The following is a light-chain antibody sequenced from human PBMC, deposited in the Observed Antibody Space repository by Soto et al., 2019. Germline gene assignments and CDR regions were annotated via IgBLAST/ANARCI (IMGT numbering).Light chain of an antibody. CDR1: GSNIGTYA. CDR2: RNH. CDR3: AAWDDSLRAVV. Sequence: QPVLTQSPSASATPGQRVTISCSGSGSNIGTYAVNWYQQLPGTAPTLLIFRNHQRPSGVPDRFSGSKSGTSASLAISGPQSEDEADYYCAAWDDSLRAVVFGGGTKLTVL. V-gene: IGLV1-44*01. J-gene: IGLJ2*01.